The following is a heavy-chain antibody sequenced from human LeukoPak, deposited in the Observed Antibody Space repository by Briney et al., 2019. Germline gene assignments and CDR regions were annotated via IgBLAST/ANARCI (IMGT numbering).Heavy chain of an antibody. V-gene: IGHV1-69*04. J-gene: IGHJ3*02. CDR2: IIPILGMA. Sequence: ALVNVSCKPSGGTFRTYAISWVRQAPGQGLEWMGRIIPILGMANYAQKFQRRVTVTADQSTSTVYMELRSLRSEDTAVYYCASLYDFWGGDCHDAFDIWGQGTMVTVSS. CDR3: ASLYDFWGGDCHDAFDI. D-gene: IGHD3/OR15-3a*01. CDR1: GGTFRTYA.